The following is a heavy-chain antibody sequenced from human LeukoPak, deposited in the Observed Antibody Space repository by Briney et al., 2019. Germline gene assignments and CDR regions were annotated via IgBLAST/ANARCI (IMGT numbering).Heavy chain of an antibody. CDR3: ARGSPPAGFDY. D-gene: IGHD6-25*01. J-gene: IGHJ4*02. V-gene: IGHV3-21*01. CDR1: GFTFSSYS. CDR2: ISSSSSYI. Sequence: PGGSLRLSCAASGFTFSSYSMNWVRQAPGKGLEWVSSISSSSSYIYCADSVKGRFSISRDNAKNSLYLQMNSLRAEDTAVYYCARGSPPAGFDYWGQGTLVTVSS.